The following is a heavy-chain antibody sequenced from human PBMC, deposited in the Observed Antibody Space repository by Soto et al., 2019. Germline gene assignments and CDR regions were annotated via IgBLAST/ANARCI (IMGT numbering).Heavy chain of an antibody. CDR1: GFSFSNDW. Sequence: EVQLVESGGGLVKPGGSLTLSCAASGFSFSNDWMSWVRQAPGKGLEWVGHIKSKSVGGTTDYTAPVKGRFNISRDDSNDTLNLKRNSLKTEYTAAYYRSTYSTRTVWDGGPCLSVPRKIHASWGQGIVVTVSS. D-gene: IGHD2-15*01. CDR3: STYSTRTVWDGGPCLSVPRKIHAS. CDR2: IKSKSVGGTT. V-gene: IGHV3-15*01. J-gene: IGHJ4*02.